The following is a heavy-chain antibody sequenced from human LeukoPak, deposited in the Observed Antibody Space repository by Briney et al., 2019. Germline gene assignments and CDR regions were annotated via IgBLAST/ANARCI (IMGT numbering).Heavy chain of an antibody. CDR2: ISGSGGST. V-gene: IGHV3-23*01. Sequence: PGGSLRLSCAAYGFTFSSYAMSWVRQAPGKGLEWVSAISGSGGSTYYADSVKGRFTISRDNSKNTLYLQMNSLRAEDTAVYYCAKDQELRITMIVVVVGAFDIWGQGTMVTVSS. D-gene: IGHD3-22*01. CDR3: AKDQELRITMIVVVVGAFDI. J-gene: IGHJ3*02. CDR1: GFTFSSYA.